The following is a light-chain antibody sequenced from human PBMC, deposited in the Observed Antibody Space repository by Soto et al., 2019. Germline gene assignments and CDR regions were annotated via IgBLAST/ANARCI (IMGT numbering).Light chain of an antibody. CDR2: EVT. CDR1: TSDIGAYNY. J-gene: IGLJ1*01. Sequence: QSALTQPTSASGSPGQSVTIYCTGTTSDIGAYNYVSWYQQRPGKAPKLIIYEVTRRPSGVPDRIFGSKSYTTASLTVSGLQAEDEADYYCSSFAGTNSFVFGTGTKVTVL. V-gene: IGLV2-8*01. CDR3: SSFAGTNSFV.